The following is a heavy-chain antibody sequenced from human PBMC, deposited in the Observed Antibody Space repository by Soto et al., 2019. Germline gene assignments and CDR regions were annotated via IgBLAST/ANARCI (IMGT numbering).Heavy chain of an antibody. D-gene: IGHD6-19*01. CDR2: INQDGSEK. Sequence: PGGSLRLSCAASGFTFSTYWMTWFRQAPGKGLEWVANINQDGSEKYYMDSVKGRFTISRDNAKNSLSLQMDSLRADDTAVYYCGSSGWGGQNDNWGQGTLVTVPS. CDR3: GSSGWGGQNDN. J-gene: IGHJ4*02. V-gene: IGHV3-7*05. CDR1: GFTFSTYW.